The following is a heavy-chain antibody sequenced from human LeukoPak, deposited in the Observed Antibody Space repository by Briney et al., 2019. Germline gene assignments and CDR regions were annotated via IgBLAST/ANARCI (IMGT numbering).Heavy chain of an antibody. J-gene: IGHJ5*02. Sequence: GGSLRLSCAASGFTFSSYSMNWVRQAPGKGLEWVSSISSSSSYIYYADSVKGRFTISRDNAKNSLYLQMNSLRAEDTAVYYCAREATVTTYNWFDPWGQGTLVTVSS. CDR3: AREATVTTYNWFDP. V-gene: IGHV3-21*01. CDR1: GFTFSSYS. D-gene: IGHD4-17*01. CDR2: ISSSSSYI.